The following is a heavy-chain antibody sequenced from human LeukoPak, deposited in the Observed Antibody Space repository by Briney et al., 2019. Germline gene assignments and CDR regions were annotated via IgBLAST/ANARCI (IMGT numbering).Heavy chain of an antibody. CDR1: GGSISSYY. V-gene: IGHV4-59*01. CDR3: AREGVYCSSTSCYISGWFDP. D-gene: IGHD2-2*02. CDR2: IYYSGST. Sequence: SETLSLTCTVSGGSISSYYWSWIRQPPGKGLEWIGYIYYSGSTNYNPSLKSRVTISVDTSKNQFSLKLSSVTAADTAVYYCAREGVYCSSTSCYISGWFDPWGQGTLVTVSS. J-gene: IGHJ5*02.